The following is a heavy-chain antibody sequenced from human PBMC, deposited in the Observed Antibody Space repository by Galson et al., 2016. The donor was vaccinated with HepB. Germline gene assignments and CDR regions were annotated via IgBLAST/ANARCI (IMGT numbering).Heavy chain of an antibody. J-gene: IGHJ3*02. D-gene: IGHD2-8*01. V-gene: IGHV3-11*01. CDR3: ARASVYTFDT. Sequence: SLRLSCAASGFTFSDYYMSWIRQAPGKGPEWLSDIAKSGTDTYYIDSVKGRFTMSRDNAKKSLYLQINSLRAEDTAVYYCARASVYTFDTWGQGTMVTVSS. CDR2: IAKSGTDT. CDR1: GFTFSDYY.